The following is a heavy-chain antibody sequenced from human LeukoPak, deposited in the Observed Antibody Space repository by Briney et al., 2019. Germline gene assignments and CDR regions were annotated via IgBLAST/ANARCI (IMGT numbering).Heavy chain of an antibody. CDR1: GFTFTAYA. CDR3: ARDPRGYTGYDFRGTDTYYFGH. J-gene: IGHJ4*02. D-gene: IGHD5-12*01. Sequence: PGGSLRLSCVASGFTFTAYAMTWVRQAPGKGLEWVSEISGSGDTTSYADSVKGRFTISRDNSKTTVYLQMNSLRAEDTATYYCARDPRGYTGYDFRGTDTYYFGHWGQGILVTVSS. V-gene: IGHV3-23*01. CDR2: ISGSGDTT.